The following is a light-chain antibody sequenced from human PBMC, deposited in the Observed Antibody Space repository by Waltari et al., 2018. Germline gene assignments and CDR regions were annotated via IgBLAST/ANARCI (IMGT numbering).Light chain of an antibody. J-gene: IGLJ2*01. CDR2: SNN. CDR3: AAWDDSLNVVV. CDR1: SSNIGSKT. Sequence: QSVLTQPPSASGTPGQRVTISCSGSSSNIGSKTVNWYQQLPGPAPKLLIYSNNKRPAGVPDRFSGSKSGTSASLAISGLQSEDEADYYCAAWDDSLNVVVFGGGTKLTVL. V-gene: IGLV1-44*01.